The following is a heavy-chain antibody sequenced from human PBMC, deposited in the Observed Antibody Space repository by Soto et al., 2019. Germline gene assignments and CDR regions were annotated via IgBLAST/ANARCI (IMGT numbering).Heavy chain of an antibody. CDR3: ASAYCSGGSCYKDQRGYDAFDI. V-gene: IGHV1-69*02. CDR2: IIPILGIA. J-gene: IGHJ3*02. CDR1: GGTFSSYT. D-gene: IGHD2-15*01. Sequence: QVQLVQSGAEVKKPGSSVKVSCKASGGTFSSYTISWVRQAPGQGLEWMGRIIPILGIANYAQKFQGRVTITADKSTSTAYMELSSLRSEDTAVYYCASAYCSGGSCYKDQRGYDAFDIWGQGTMVTVSS.